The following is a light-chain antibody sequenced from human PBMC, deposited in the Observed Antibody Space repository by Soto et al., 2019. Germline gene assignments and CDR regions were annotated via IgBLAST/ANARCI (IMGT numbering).Light chain of an antibody. Sequence: VLTQSPGTLSLSPGERATLSCRAGQSVSSGYLAWYQQKPGQAPRLLIYATYTRATGIPDRFSGSGSGTDFTLTISRLLPEDFAVYYCQQYGPSPLYTFGQGTTLEIK. J-gene: IGKJ2*01. CDR1: QSVSSGY. CDR3: QQYGPSPLYT. CDR2: ATY. V-gene: IGKV3-20*01.